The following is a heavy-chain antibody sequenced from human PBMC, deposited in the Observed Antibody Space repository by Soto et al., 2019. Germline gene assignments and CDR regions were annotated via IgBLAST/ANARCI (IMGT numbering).Heavy chain of an antibody. Sequence: GGSLGLSCAASGFTFSSYAMHWVRQAPGKGLEYVSAISSNGGSTYYADSVKGRFTISRDNSKNTLYLQMSSLRAEDTAVYYCVKPPHCSSTSCQYFDYWGQGTLVTVSS. CDR2: ISSNGGST. J-gene: IGHJ4*02. D-gene: IGHD2-2*01. V-gene: IGHV3-64D*06. CDR3: VKPPHCSSTSCQYFDY. CDR1: GFTFSSYA.